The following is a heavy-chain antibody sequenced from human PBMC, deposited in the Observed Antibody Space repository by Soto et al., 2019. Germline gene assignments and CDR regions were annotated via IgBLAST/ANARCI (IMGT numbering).Heavy chain of an antibody. D-gene: IGHD6-13*01. V-gene: IGHV4-59*01. J-gene: IGHJ5*02. CDR2: IYYSGST. CDR3: AREEQQLVAGITWFDP. Sequence: SETLSLTCTVSGGSISSYYWILIRQPPGKGLEWIGYIYYSGSTNYNPSLKSRVTISVDTSKNQFSLKLSSVTAADTAVYYCAREEQQLVAGITWFDPWGQGSLVTVSS. CDR1: GGSISSYY.